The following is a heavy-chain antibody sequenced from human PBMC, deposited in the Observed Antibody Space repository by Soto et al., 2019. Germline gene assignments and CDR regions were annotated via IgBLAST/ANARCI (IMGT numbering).Heavy chain of an antibody. CDR3: ASARYSKSDYKYGMDI. Sequence: GGSLRLSCAPSGFTFTAYDLTWVRQAPGKGLEWVSVIYSDGTTYYADSVKGRFTISRDNSKNTLYLQMNSLRAEDTAVYYCASARYSKSDYKYGMDIWGQGTTVTVSS. CDR1: GFTFTAYD. CDR2: IYSDGTT. V-gene: IGHV3-53*01. J-gene: IGHJ6*02. D-gene: IGHD6-13*01.